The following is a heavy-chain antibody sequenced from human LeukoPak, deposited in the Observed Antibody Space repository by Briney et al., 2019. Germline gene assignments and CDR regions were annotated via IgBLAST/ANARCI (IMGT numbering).Heavy chain of an antibody. CDR2: IDYSGST. CDR1: GGSISGHY. V-gene: IGHV4-59*11. J-gene: IGHJ6*03. D-gene: IGHD3-10*01. Sequence: SETLSLTCSVSGGSISGHYWSWIRQPPGKGLEWIGYIDYSGSTHYSPSLKSRVTISVDTSKNQFSLKLSSVTAADTAVYYCARRETGRSITMVRGVYDYYYMDVWGKGTTVTISS. CDR3: ARRETGRSITMVRGVYDYYYMDV.